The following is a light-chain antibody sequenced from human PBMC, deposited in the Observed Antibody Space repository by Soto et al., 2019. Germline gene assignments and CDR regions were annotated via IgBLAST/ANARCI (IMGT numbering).Light chain of an antibody. Sequence: DIEMTQSPSSLSASVGDRITITCQASQTIKNFLNWYQQKPGEAPKLLIYAASTLQSGVPSRFSGSGSGTDFTLTISSLQPEDFATYHCQQTYSRPWTFGQGTKVEIK. J-gene: IGKJ1*01. CDR2: AAS. CDR3: QQTYSRPWT. V-gene: IGKV1-39*01. CDR1: QTIKNF.